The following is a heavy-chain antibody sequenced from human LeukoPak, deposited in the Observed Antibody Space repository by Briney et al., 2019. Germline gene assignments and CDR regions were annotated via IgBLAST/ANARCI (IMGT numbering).Heavy chain of an antibody. D-gene: IGHD2-2*01. Sequence: SETLSLTCAVSGYSISSGYYWGWIRQPPGKGLEWIGSIYHSGSTYYNPSLKSRVTISIDTSKNQFSLKLSSVTAADTAVYYCARPADQPAAIPYNAFDIWGQGTMVTVSS. CDR2: IYHSGST. CDR3: ARPADQPAAIPYNAFDI. J-gene: IGHJ3*02. CDR1: GYSISSGYY. V-gene: IGHV4-38-2*01.